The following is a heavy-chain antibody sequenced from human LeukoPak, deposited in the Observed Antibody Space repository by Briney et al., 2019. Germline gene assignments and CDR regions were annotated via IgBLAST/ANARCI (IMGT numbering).Heavy chain of an antibody. CDR3: AKNNWNSNSNFDY. V-gene: IGHV3-23*01. CDR1: GFTFSSYA. Sequence: GGSLRLSCAASGFTFSSYAMSWVRQAPGKGQEWVSAISGSGGSTYYADSVKGRFTISRDNSKNTLYLQMNSLRAEDTAVYYCAKNNWNSNSNFDYWGQGTLVTVSS. J-gene: IGHJ4*02. D-gene: IGHD1-7*01. CDR2: ISGSGGST.